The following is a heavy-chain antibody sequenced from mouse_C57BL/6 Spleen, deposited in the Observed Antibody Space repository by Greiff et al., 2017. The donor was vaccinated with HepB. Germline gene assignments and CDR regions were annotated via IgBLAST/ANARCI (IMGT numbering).Heavy chain of an antibody. J-gene: IGHJ2*01. CDR2: IRSKSSNYAT. CDR1: GFTFNTYA. Sequence: EVKLVESGGGLVQPKGSLKLSCAASGFTFNTYAMHWVRQAPGKGLEWVARIRSKSSNYATYSADSVKDRFTISRDDSQSMLYLQMNNLKTEDTARYYCVRERDYYGSSYFDYWGQGTTLTVSS. V-gene: IGHV10-3*01. D-gene: IGHD1-1*01. CDR3: VRERDYYGSSYFDY.